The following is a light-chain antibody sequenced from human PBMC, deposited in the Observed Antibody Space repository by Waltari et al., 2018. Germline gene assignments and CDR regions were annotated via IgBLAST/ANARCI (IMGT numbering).Light chain of an antibody. V-gene: IGLV1-47*01. J-gene: IGLJ3*02. CDR2: RSN. Sequence: QSVLTQPPSASGTPGQRVTISCSGSSSNIGSNYVYWYQQFPGTAPKLLIYRSNRRPSGVPDRFSGSKSGTSASLAISGLRSEDEADYYCAAWDDNLSGGVFGGGTKLTVL. CDR1: SSNIGSNY. CDR3: AAWDDNLSGGV.